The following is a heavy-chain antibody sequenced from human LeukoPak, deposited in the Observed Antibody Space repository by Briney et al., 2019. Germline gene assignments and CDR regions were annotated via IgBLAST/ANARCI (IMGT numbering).Heavy chain of an antibody. V-gene: IGHV1-46*01. CDR1: GYTFTSYY. CDR2: INPSGGST. J-gene: IGHJ4*02. Sequence: ASVTVSCTASGYTFTSYYMHWVRQAPGQGLEWMGIINPSGGSTSYAQKFQGRVTMTRDTSTSTVYMELSSLRSEDTAVYYCARGTIQLWPIDYYDSSAFDYWGQGTLVTVSS. CDR3: ARGTIQLWPIDYYDSSAFDY. D-gene: IGHD3-22*01.